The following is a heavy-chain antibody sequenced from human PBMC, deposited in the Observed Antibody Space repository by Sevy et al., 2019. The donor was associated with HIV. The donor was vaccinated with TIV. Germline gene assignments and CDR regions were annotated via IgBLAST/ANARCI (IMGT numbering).Heavy chain of an antibody. D-gene: IGHD3-10*01. V-gene: IGHV3-7*01. CDR3: AKDKEASYYGSGSYSPDY. CDR1: GFTFSDYW. Sequence: GGSLRLSCAASGFTFSDYWMSWVRQAPEKGLEWVANIKQDGSKKYYVDPVKGRFIMSRDNAKNSLYLEMNSLRAEDTAVYYCAKDKEASYYGSGSYSPDYWGQGTRVTVSS. CDR2: IKQDGSKK. J-gene: IGHJ4*02.